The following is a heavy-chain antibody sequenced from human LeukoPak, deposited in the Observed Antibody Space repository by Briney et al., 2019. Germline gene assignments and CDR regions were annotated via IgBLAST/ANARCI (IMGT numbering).Heavy chain of an antibody. CDR2: IYHSGST. D-gene: IGHD4-23*01. J-gene: IGHJ5*02. V-gene: IGHV4-30-2*01. CDR1: GGSISSGGYS. CDR3: ARVYGGKPYNWFDP. Sequence: SQTLSLTCAVSGGSISSGGYSWSWIRQPPGKGLEWIGYIYHSGSTYYNPSLKSRVTISVHRSKNQFSLKLSSVTAADTAVYYCARVYGGKPYNWFDPWGQGTLVTVSS.